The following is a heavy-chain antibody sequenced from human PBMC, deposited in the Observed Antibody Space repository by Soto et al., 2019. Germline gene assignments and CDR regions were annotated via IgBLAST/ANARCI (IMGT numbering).Heavy chain of an antibody. V-gene: IGHV3-53*01. CDR2: IYSGGST. J-gene: IGHJ4*02. CDR1: GFTVSSNY. Sequence: GGSLRLSCAASGFTVSSNYMSWVRQAPGKGLEWVSVIYSGGSTYYADSVKGRFTISRDNSKNTLYLQMNSLRAEDTAVYYCAREYYDSSGYYYFGFGYWGQGTLVTVSS. D-gene: IGHD3-22*01. CDR3: AREYYDSSGYYYFGFGY.